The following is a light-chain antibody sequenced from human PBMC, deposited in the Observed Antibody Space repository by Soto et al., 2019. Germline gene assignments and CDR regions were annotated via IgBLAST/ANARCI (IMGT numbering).Light chain of an antibody. Sequence: QSALTQPGSVSGSPGQSITLSCGGTTSDFGAYDHVSWYQQHPGGAPKLMIYDVIQRPSGLSYRVSGSKSGNTASLTISGLQADDEADYYFYSYAPGIIYVFGGGTKLTVL. CDR1: TSDFGAYDH. CDR3: YSYAPGIIYV. J-gene: IGLJ2*01. CDR2: DVI. V-gene: IGLV2-11*01.